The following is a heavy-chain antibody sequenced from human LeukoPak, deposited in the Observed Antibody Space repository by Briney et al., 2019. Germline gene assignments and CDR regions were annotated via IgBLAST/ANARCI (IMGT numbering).Heavy chain of an antibody. Sequence: ASVKVSCKASGGTFSSYAISWVRQAPGQGLEWMGGIIPIFGTANYAQKFQSRVTITADESTSTAYMELSRLRSDDTAVYYCAREMERAYCSGGSCYKTYYFDYWGQGTLVTVSS. CDR1: GGTFSSYA. V-gene: IGHV1-69*13. CDR3: AREMERAYCSGGSCYKTYYFDY. D-gene: IGHD2-15*01. CDR2: IIPIFGTA. J-gene: IGHJ4*02.